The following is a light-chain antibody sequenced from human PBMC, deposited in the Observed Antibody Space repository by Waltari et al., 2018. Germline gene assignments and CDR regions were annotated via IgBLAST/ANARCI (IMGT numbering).Light chain of an antibody. CDR2: EVS. J-gene: IGLJ2*01. Sequence: QSALTQPPSASGSPGQSVTISCTGTSSDVGGYNYVSWYQQHPGKAPQRMIYEVSNRPSGVPDRFSGSKSGNPASLTVSGLQAEDEADYYCSSYAGSNNLVFGGGTKLTVL. CDR3: SSYAGSNNLV. V-gene: IGLV2-8*01. CDR1: SSDVGGYNY.